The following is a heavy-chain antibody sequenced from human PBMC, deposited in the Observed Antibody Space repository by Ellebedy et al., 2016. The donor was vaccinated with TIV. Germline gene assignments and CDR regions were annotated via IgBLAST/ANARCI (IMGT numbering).Heavy chain of an antibody. CDR1: GFTFSSYG. J-gene: IGHJ5*02. CDR3: AKVFRGPVRQWLVPPRRDPVRYWFDP. CDR2: ISYDGSNK. D-gene: IGHD6-19*01. Sequence: GESLKISCAASGFTFSSYGMHWVRQAPGKGLEWVAVISYDGSNKYYADSVKGRFTISRDNSKNTLYLQMNSLRAEDTAVYYCAKVFRGPVRQWLVPPRRDPVRYWFDPWGQGTLVTVSS. V-gene: IGHV3-30*18.